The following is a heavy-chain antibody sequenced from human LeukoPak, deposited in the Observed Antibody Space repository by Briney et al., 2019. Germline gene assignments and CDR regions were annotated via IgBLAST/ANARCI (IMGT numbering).Heavy chain of an antibody. D-gene: IGHD3-10*01. CDR3: AKYASGTMRDY. CDR1: GASISTVGYY. J-gene: IGHJ4*02. Sequence: SETLSLTCAVSGASISTVGYYWGWIRQAPEKGLEWIGKVDYRGITQYDPSLKSRVIMSLDTSKNQFSLILSSVTAADTAMYYCAKYASGTMRDYWGQGTLVTVSP. V-gene: IGHV4-39*01. CDR2: VDYRGIT.